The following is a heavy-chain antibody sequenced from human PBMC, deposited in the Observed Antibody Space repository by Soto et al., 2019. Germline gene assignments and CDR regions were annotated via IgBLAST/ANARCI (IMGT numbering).Heavy chain of an antibody. CDR3: ARDRVYFDWFYAFAI. Sequence: SETLSLTCTVSGGSISSYYWSWIRQPPGKGLEWIGYIYYSGSTNYNPSLKSRVTISVDTSKNQFSLKLSSVTAADTAVYYCARDRVYFDWFYAFAIWGQGTMVTVSS. CDR2: IYYSGST. CDR1: GGSISSYY. J-gene: IGHJ3*02. D-gene: IGHD3-9*01. V-gene: IGHV4-59*01.